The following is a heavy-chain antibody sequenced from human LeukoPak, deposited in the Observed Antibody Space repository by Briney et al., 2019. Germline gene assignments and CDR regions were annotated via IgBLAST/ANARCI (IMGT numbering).Heavy chain of an antibody. Sequence: GGSLRLSCAASGFTFSGYWMSWVRQAAGKGLEWVANIKQDGSEKYYVDSVKGRFTISRDNGKNSLYLQMNSLRPEDTAVYYCARGNSYAMGAWGQGTPVTVSS. V-gene: IGHV3-7*01. CDR1: GFTFSGYW. CDR3: ARGNSYAMGA. CDR2: IKQDGSEK. J-gene: IGHJ5*02. D-gene: IGHD5-18*01.